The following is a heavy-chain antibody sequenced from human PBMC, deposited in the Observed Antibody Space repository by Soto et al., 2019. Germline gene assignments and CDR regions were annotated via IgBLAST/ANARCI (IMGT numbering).Heavy chain of an antibody. D-gene: IGHD3-10*01. CDR3: AKGVLSFHYGMEV. CDR1: GFTFNTYP. Sequence: GGSLRLPCATSGFTFNTYPMTWVRQAPGKGLEWVSSISSTAGRTSSYADSVKGRFAISRDFSDNTVYLQMSNLRVDDTAVYFCAKGVLSFHYGMEVWGQGTTVTVSS. V-gene: IGHV3-23*01. J-gene: IGHJ6*02. CDR2: ISSTAGRTS.